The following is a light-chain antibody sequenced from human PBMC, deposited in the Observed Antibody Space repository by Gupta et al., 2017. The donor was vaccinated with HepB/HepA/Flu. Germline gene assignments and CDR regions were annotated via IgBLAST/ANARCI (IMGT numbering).Light chain of an antibody. Sequence: EIVLTQSPATLSLSPGERATLSCRASQSVSSYLAWYQQKPGQAPRLLIYDASNRATGIPARLSGSGSGTDFTLTISSREPEDFAVYYCQQRSNWPSITFGQGTRLEIK. CDR3: QQRSNWPSIT. CDR1: QSVSSY. J-gene: IGKJ5*01. V-gene: IGKV3-11*01. CDR2: DAS.